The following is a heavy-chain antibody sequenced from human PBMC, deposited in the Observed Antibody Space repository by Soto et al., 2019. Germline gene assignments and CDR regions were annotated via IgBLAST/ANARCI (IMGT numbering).Heavy chain of an antibody. CDR2: ISSSGSTI. Sequence: PGGSLRLSCAASGFTFSSYEMNWVRQAPGKGLEWVSYISSSGSTIYYADSVKGRFTISRDNAKNSLYLQMNSLRAEDTAVYYCARDRLVVVTAGYGMDVWGQGTTVTVYS. J-gene: IGHJ6*02. CDR3: ARDRLVVVTAGYGMDV. D-gene: IGHD2-21*02. V-gene: IGHV3-48*03. CDR1: GFTFSSYE.